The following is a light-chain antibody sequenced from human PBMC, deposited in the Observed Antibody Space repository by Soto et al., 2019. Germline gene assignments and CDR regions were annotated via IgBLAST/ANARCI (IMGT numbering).Light chain of an antibody. CDR3: QHYGSSGLT. J-gene: IGKJ4*01. CDR2: GAS. V-gene: IGKV3-20*01. CDR1: QSVSSTY. Sequence: EIVLTQSPDTLSLSPGERATLSCRASQSVSSTYLAWYQQKPGQAPRLLIYGASSRATGIADRFSGSGSGTDFTLTISRLEPADFAVYYCQHYGSSGLTFGGGTMVEIK.